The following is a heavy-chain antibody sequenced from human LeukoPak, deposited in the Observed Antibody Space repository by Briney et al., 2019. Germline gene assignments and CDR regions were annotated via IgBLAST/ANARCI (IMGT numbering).Heavy chain of an antibody. CDR3: ARDRPHYGDYQFYYYYYGMDV. CDR1: GFTFSSYA. J-gene: IGHJ6*02. V-gene: IGHV3-23*01. CDR2: ISGGGVTT. Sequence: GGSLRLSCAVSGFTFSSYAMSWVRQAPGKGLEYVSGISGGGVTTYYADSVKGRFTISRDNSKNTLYLQMNSLRAEDTAVYYCARDRPHYGDYQFYYYYYGMDVWGQGTTVTVSS. D-gene: IGHD4-17*01.